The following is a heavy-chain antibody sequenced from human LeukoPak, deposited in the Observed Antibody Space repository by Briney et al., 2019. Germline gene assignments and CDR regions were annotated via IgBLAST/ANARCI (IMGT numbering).Heavy chain of an antibody. CDR1: GFTFSTYG. Sequence: PGGSLRLSCAASGFTFSTYGMTWVRQAPGKGLEWISYISSSSDSIKYADSVKGRFTSSRDNAKNSLYLQMNSLRAEDTAVYYRTKRRINCSGQAEHWGQGTLVTVSS. CDR3: TKRRINCSGQAEH. D-gene: IGHD2-15*01. J-gene: IGHJ4*02. V-gene: IGHV3-48*04. CDR2: ISSSSDSI.